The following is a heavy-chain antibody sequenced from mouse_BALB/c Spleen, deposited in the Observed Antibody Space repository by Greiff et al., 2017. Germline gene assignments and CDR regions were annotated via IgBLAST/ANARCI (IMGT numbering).Heavy chain of an antibody. CDR3: ARYRGYYRYNDAMDY. D-gene: IGHD2-14*01. Sequence: EVKLMESGPSLVKPSQTLSFTCSVTGDSITSGYWNWIRKFPGNKLEYMGYLSYSGSTYYNPSLKSRISITRDTSKNQYYLQLNSVTTEDTATYYCARYRGYYRYNDAMDYWGEGTSVTVSS. CDR1: GDSITSGY. V-gene: IGHV3-8*02. CDR2: LSYSGST. J-gene: IGHJ4*01.